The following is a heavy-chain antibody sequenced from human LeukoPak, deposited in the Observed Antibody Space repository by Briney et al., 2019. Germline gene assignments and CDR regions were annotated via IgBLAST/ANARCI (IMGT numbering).Heavy chain of an antibody. CDR3: ARDFADSSGWYLREYYFDY. J-gene: IGHJ4*02. V-gene: IGHV3-23*01. Sequence: GGSLRLSCAASGFTFSSYAMSWVRQAPGKGLEWVSAISGSGGSTYYADSVKGRFTISRDNAKNSLYLQMNSLRAEDTAVYYCARDFADSSGWYLREYYFDYWGQGTLVTVSS. CDR1: GFTFSSYA. CDR2: ISGSGGST. D-gene: IGHD6-19*01.